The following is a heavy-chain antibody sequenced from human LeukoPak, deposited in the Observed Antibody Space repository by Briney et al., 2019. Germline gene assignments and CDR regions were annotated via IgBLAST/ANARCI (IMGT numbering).Heavy chain of an antibody. J-gene: IGHJ4*02. CDR2: LNHAGSKK. D-gene: IGHD3-22*01. CDR3: AKGLGLIVVPYYFDY. CDR1: RFTSRNYR. V-gene: IGHV3-7*01. Sequence: AGPLRISCAASRFTSRNYRMSKFLQAPAKGLLEVANLNHAGSKKYYEDSVKSRFTISRDNANNSLYLQMNSLRAEDTAVYYCAKGLGLIVVPYYFDYWGQGTLVTVSS.